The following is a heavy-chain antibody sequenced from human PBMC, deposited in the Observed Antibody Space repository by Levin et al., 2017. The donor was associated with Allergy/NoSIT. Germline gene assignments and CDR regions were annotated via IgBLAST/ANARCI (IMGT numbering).Heavy chain of an antibody. CDR2: ISSSSSYI. Sequence: PGGSLRLSCAASGFTFSSYSMNWVRQAPGKGLEWVSSISSSSSYIYYADSVKGRFTISRDNAKNSLYLQMNSLRAEDTAVYYCAATVTTHYYYGMDVWGQGTTVTVSS. CDR3: AATVTTHYYYGMDV. D-gene: IGHD4-17*01. J-gene: IGHJ6*02. CDR1: GFTFSSYS. V-gene: IGHV3-21*01.